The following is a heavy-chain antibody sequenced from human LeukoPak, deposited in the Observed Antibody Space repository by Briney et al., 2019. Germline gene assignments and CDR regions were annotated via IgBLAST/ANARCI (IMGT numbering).Heavy chain of an antibody. CDR1: GYTFTGYY. J-gene: IGHJ5*02. V-gene: IGHV1-2*02. CDR3: VGNNDYGDYWFDP. CDR2: INPNSGGT. Sequence: ASVKVSCKASGYTFTGYYMHWVRQAPGQGLEWMGWINPNSGGTNYAQKFQGRVTMTRDTSTSTAYMELRSLRSDDTAVYYCVGNNDYGDYWFDPWGQGTLVTVSS. D-gene: IGHD4-17*01.